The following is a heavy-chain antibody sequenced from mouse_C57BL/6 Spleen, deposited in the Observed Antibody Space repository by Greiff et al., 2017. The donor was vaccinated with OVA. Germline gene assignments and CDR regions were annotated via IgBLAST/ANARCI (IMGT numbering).Heavy chain of an antibody. V-gene: IGHV1-64*01. J-gene: IGHJ2*01. Sequence: QVQLKQPGAELVKPGASVKLSCKASGYTFTSYWMHWVKQRPGQGLEWIGMIHPNSGSTNYNEKFKSKATLTVDKSSSTAYMQLSSLTSEDSAVYYCARRVLGGYFDYWGQGTTLTVSS. CDR1: GYTFTSYW. D-gene: IGHD1-1*02. CDR2: IHPNSGST. CDR3: ARRVLGGYFDY.